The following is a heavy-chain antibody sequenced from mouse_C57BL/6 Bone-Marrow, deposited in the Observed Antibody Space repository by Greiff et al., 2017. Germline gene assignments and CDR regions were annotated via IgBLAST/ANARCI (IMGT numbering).Heavy chain of an antibody. CDR1: GYTFTDYE. CDR2: IDPETGGT. CDR3: TRLTGYFDY. Sequence: VQGVESGAELVRPGASVTLSCKASGYTFTDYEMHWVKQTPVHGLEWIGAIDPETGGTAYNQKFKGKAILTADKSSSTAYMELRSLTSEDSAVYYCTRLTGYFDYWGQGTTLTVSS. J-gene: IGHJ2*01. D-gene: IGHD4-1*01. V-gene: IGHV1-15*01.